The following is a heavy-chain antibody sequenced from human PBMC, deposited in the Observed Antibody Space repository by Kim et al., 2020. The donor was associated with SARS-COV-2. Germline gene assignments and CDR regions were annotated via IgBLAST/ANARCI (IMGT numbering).Heavy chain of an antibody. CDR3: AADPDTNSYGMGYYYYGMDV. J-gene: IGHJ6*02. D-gene: IGHD5-18*01. V-gene: IGHV1-58*01. CDR2: IVVGSGNT. Sequence: SVKVSCKASGFTFTSSAVQWVRQARGQRLEWIGWIVVGSGNTNYAQKFQERVTITRDMSTSTAYMELSSLRSEDTAVYYCAADPDTNSYGMGYYYYGMDVWGQGTTVTVSS. CDR1: GFTFTSSA.